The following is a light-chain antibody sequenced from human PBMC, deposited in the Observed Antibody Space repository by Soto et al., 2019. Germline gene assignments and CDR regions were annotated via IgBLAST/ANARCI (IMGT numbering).Light chain of an antibody. CDR3: HQYENWPQT. CDR2: RAS. J-gene: IGKJ1*01. Sequence: EIVMTQSPSTLSVSPLERATLSCRASQSISSNLAWYQQKLGQAPRLLIYRASTRATGIPARFSGSGSGTEFTLTISSLQSEDFALYYCHQYENWPQTFGQGTRWIS. V-gene: IGKV3-15*01. CDR1: QSISSN.